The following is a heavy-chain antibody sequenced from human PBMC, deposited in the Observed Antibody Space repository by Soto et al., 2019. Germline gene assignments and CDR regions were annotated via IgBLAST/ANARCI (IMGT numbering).Heavy chain of an antibody. D-gene: IGHD1-26*01. CDR3: ATYRGRFYYDFDH. Sequence: GGSLRLSCAASGFSFDKYGIHWVRQAPGKGPEWVAVISYDGKNKYYADSVKGRFTISRDNSQNTLFLQMNSLRAEDTAVYYCATYRGRFYYDFDHWGQGTLVTVSS. CDR2: ISYDGKNK. J-gene: IGHJ4*02. V-gene: IGHV3-30*03. CDR1: GFSFDKYG.